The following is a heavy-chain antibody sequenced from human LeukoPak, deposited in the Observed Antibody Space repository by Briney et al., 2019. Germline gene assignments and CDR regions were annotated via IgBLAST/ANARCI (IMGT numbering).Heavy chain of an antibody. V-gene: IGHV1-18*01. Sequence: GASVKVSCKASGGTFSSYAISWVRQAPGQGLEWMGWISAYNGNTNYAQKLQGRVTMTTDTSTSTAYMELRSLRSDDTAVYYCARDNYDFWSGYNIFDYWGQGTLVTVSS. CDR1: GGTFSSYA. J-gene: IGHJ4*02. CDR3: ARDNYDFWSGYNIFDY. CDR2: ISAYNGNT. D-gene: IGHD3-3*01.